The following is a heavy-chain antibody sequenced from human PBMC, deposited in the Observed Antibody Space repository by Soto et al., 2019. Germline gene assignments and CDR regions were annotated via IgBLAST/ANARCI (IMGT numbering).Heavy chain of an antibody. CDR3: AREQYDFRSGSYYYAMEV. D-gene: IGHD3-3*01. CDR2: IYYTGST. V-gene: IGHV4-61*01. Sequence: PSATLSLTCSVSGGSVSSESHYWRWIRQTPGKGLEWTGYIYYTGSTNYNPSLKGRVTMSVDTSRDKVSLRMRSVTRADTAVYYCAREQYDFRSGSYYYAMEVWGQGTKVT. J-gene: IGHJ6*02. CDR1: GGSVSSESHY.